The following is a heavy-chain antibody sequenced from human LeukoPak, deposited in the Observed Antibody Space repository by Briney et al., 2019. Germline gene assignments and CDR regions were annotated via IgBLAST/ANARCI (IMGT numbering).Heavy chain of an antibody. CDR3: ARVGGSGSYYYAMDV. Sequence: KASETLSLTCTVSAVSISSYYWSWIRQPPGKGLEWIGYIYYSGSTNYNPSLKSRVTISVDTSKNQFSLKLSSVTAADTAVYYSARVGGSGSYYYAMDVWGQGTTVTVSS. CDR2: IYYSGST. CDR1: AVSISSYY. V-gene: IGHV4-59*01. J-gene: IGHJ6*02. D-gene: IGHD3-10*01.